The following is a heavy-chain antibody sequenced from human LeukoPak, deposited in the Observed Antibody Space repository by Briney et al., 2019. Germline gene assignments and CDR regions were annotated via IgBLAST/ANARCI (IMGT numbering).Heavy chain of an antibody. D-gene: IGHD2-2*01. J-gene: IGHJ5*02. CDR1: GYTFTSYG. Sequence: ASVKVSCKASGYTFTSYGISWVRQAPGQGLEWMGWISAYNGNTNYAQKLQGRVTMTTDTSTSTAYMELRSLRSDDTAVYYCARADIVVVPADSWFDPWGQGTLVTVSS. CDR2: ISAYNGNT. V-gene: IGHV1-18*04. CDR3: ARADIVVVPADSWFDP.